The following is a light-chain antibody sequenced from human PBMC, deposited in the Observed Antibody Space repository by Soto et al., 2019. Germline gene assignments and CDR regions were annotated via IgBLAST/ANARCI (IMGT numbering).Light chain of an antibody. CDR3: QVWDIMTDNYV. Sequence: SYELTQPHSVSVAPGKTATITGGGNNIGNKRVHWYRQKPGQAPVLLISYDSDRPSGIPERFSGANSENTATLTISRVEAGDEADYYCQVWDIMTDNYVFGSGTKLTVL. V-gene: IGLV3-21*04. CDR1: NIGNKR. CDR2: YDS. J-gene: IGLJ1*01.